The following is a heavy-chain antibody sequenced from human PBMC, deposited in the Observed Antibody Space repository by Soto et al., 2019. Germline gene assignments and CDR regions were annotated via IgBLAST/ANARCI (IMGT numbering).Heavy chain of an antibody. D-gene: IGHD3-22*01. CDR3: AKDLAFHRYYYDSSGYFRY. V-gene: IGHV3-23*01. CDR2: ISGSGGST. Sequence: PGESLKISCAASGFTFSSYAMSWVRQAPGKGLEWVSAISGSGGSTYYADSVKGRFTISRDNSKNTLYLQMNSLRAEDTAVYYCAKDLAFHRYYYDSSGYFRYWGQGTLVTVSS. J-gene: IGHJ4*02. CDR1: GFTFSSYA.